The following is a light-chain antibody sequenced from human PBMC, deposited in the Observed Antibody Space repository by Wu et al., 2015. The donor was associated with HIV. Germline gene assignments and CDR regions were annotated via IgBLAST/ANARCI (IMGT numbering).Light chain of an antibody. CDR3: QRYNNWPPLT. J-gene: IGKJ4*01. CDR2: GAF. Sequence: EIVLTQFPGTLSLSPGERATLSCRASQTVDNNLDWYQQRPGQAPRLVIFGAFNRAAGIPERFSGSGFGTEFTLTINRLEPGDFAVYYCQRYNNWPPLTFGGGTKGGDQT. CDR1: QTVDNN. V-gene: IGKV3D-15*01.